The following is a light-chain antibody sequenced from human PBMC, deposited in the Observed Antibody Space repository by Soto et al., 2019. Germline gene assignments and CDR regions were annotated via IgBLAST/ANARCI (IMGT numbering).Light chain of an antibody. CDR1: GSNIGAGYD. CDR3: QSYDSSLSGVV. V-gene: IGLV1-40*01. Sequence: QSVLTQPPSVSGAPGQRVTISCTGSGSNIGAGYDVHWYQHLPGTAPKLLIYTNINRPSGVPDRFSASKSGTSASLAFTGLQAGDEADYYCQSYDSSLSGVVFGGGTKLTVL. J-gene: IGLJ2*01. CDR2: TNI.